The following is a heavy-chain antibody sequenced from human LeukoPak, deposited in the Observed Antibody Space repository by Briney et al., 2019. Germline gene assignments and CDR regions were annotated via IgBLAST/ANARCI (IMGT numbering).Heavy chain of an antibody. CDR2: INRDGSGT. CDR1: GFTFSSYG. D-gene: IGHD4-23*01. Sequence: GGSLRLSCAASGFTFSSYGMHWLRHVPGKGLVLVSHINRDGSGTNYADSVKGRFTISRDNAKNTLYLQRNSLRAEDTAVYYCARDVGGNGDYWGQGTLVTVSS. J-gene: IGHJ4*02. V-gene: IGHV3-74*01. CDR3: ARDVGGNGDY.